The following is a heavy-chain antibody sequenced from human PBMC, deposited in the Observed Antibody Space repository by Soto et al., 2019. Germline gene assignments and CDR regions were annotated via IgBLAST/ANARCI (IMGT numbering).Heavy chain of an antibody. J-gene: IGHJ4*02. CDR3: ARERSYSSGWEAFDY. CDR1: GFTFSSYS. CDR2: ISSSSSTI. D-gene: IGHD6-19*01. V-gene: IGHV3-48*01. Sequence: GGSLRLSCAASGFTFSSYSMNWVRQAPGKGLEWVSYISSSSSTIYYADSVKGRFTISRDNSKNTLYLQMNSLRAEDTAVYYCARERSYSSGWEAFDYWGQGTLVTVSS.